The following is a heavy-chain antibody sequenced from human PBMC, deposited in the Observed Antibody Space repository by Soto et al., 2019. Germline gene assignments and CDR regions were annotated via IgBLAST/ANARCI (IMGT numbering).Heavy chain of an antibody. J-gene: IGHJ4*02. CDR3: ARYYYGSGSYYNSFDY. CDR2: ISGSGGST. Sequence: EVQLLESGGGLVQPGGSLRLSCAASGFTFSSYAMSWVRQAPGKGLEWVSVISGSGGSTYYADSVKGRFTISRENSKNTLFLQMNSLRAEDTAVYFCARYYYGSGSYYNSFDYWGQGTLVTVSS. V-gene: IGHV3-23*01. CDR1: GFTFSSYA. D-gene: IGHD3-10*01.